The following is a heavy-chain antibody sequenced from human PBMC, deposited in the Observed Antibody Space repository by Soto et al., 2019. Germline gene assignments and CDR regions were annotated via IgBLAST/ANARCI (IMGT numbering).Heavy chain of an antibody. CDR2: ISADGSSK. Sequence: PGGSLRLSCAASGFPFSGFGMHWVRQASGKGLEWVAVISADGSSKYYADSVKGRFTTSRDNSKNTLFLQMNSLRVVDTALYYCTKGEVTTTTSWVPGVFDDWGKGTLVTVSS. CDR3: TKGEVTTTTSWVPGVFDD. J-gene: IGHJ4*02. V-gene: IGHV3-30*18. D-gene: IGHD4-17*01. CDR1: GFPFSGFG.